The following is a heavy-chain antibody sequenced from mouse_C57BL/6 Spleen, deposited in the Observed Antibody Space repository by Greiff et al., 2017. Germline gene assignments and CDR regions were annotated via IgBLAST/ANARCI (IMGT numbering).Heavy chain of an antibody. D-gene: IGHD1-1*01. J-gene: IGHJ4*01. CDR3: ARPVVARNAMDY. CDR2: IDPSDSYT. Sequence: VQLQQPGAELVRPGTSVKLSCKASGYTFTSYWMHWVKQRPGQGLEWIGVIDPSDSYTNYNQKFKGKATLTVDTSSSTAYMQLSSLTSEDSAVYYCARPVVARNAMDYWGQGTSVTVSS. V-gene: IGHV1-59*01. CDR1: GYTFTSYW.